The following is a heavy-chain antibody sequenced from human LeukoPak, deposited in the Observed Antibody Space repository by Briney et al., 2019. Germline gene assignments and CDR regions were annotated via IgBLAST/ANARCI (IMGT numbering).Heavy chain of an antibody. CDR3: ARGRSRLPGYYYYYYMDV. V-gene: IGHV4-34*01. CDR1: GGSFSGYY. J-gene: IGHJ6*03. Sequence: SETLSLTCAVYGGSFSGYYWSWTRQPPGKGLEWIGEINHSGSTNYNPSLKSRVTISVDTSKNQFSLKLSSVTAADTAVYYCARGRSRLPGYYYYYYMDVWGKGTTVTVSS. CDR2: INHSGST.